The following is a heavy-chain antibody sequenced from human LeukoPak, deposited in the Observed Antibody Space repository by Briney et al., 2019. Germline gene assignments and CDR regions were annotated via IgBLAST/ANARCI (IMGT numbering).Heavy chain of an antibody. Sequence: SETLSLTCAVYGGSFSGYHWSWIRQPPGKGLEWIGEINHSRSTNYNPSLKSRVTISVDTSKNQFSLKLSSVTAADTAVYYCARSRAARVDYWGQGTLVTVSS. D-gene: IGHD6-6*01. CDR3: ARSRAARVDY. J-gene: IGHJ4*02. V-gene: IGHV4-34*01. CDR2: INHSRST. CDR1: GGSFSGYH.